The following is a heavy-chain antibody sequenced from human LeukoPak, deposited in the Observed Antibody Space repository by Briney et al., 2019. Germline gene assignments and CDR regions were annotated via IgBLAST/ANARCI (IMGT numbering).Heavy chain of an antibody. V-gene: IGHV4-59*01. CDR2: MYYSGST. Sequence: PSETLSLTCTVSGVSISSYYWSWIRQPPGKGLEWIGYMYYSGSTSYNPSLKSRVAISIDTSKNQFSLKLSSATTADTAVYYCARGSNHFDFWGQGALVTVSS. CDR3: ARGSNHFDF. CDR1: GVSISSYY. D-gene: IGHD4-11*01. J-gene: IGHJ4*02.